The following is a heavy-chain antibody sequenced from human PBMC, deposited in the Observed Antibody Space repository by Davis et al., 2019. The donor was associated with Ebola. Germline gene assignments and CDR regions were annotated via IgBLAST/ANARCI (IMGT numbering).Heavy chain of an antibody. D-gene: IGHD3-3*01. V-gene: IGHV3-7*03. CDR2: IKQDGSEK. Sequence: GGSLRLSCAASGFTFSSYWMSWVRQAPGKGLEWVANIKQDGSEKYYVDSVKGRFTISRDNSKNSLYLQMNSLRTEDTALYYCAKDPYYDFWSGYPYYYGMDVWGQGTTVTVSS. CDR3: AKDPYYDFWSGYPYYYGMDV. CDR1: GFTFSSYW. J-gene: IGHJ6*02.